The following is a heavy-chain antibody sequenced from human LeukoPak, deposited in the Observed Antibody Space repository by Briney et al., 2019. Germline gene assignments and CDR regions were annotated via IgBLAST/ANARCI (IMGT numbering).Heavy chain of an antibody. D-gene: IGHD2-15*01. CDR2: ISAYNGNT. CDR1: GYTFTSYG. V-gene: IGHV1-18*01. CDR3: SRDLSGYCSGGSCYRAGDYFDY. J-gene: IGHJ4*02. Sequence: ASVKASCKVSGYTFTSYGTSWVRPAPGQGSEWMGWISAYNGNTNYAQKLQGRVTMTTDPSTSTAYMEVRSLRSDGTAVYYCSRDLSGYCSGGSCYRAGDYFDYWGQGTLVTVSS.